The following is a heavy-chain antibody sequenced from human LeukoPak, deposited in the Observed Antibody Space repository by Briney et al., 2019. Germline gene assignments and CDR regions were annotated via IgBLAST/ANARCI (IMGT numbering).Heavy chain of an antibody. V-gene: IGHV7-4-1*02. CDR2: IYTKTGNP. Sequence: GASVKVSCKASGYTFSSCAINWVRQAPGQGLEYMGWIYTKTGNPTYAQGFTGRFVFSLDTSVSTAYLQISSLKAEDTAVYYCAIHPSDSSGYFSYWGQGALVTVSS. CDR3: AIHPSDSSGYFSY. D-gene: IGHD3-22*01. J-gene: IGHJ4*02. CDR1: GYTFSSCA.